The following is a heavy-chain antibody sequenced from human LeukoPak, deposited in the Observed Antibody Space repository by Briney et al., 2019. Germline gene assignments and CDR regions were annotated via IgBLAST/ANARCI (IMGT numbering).Heavy chain of an antibody. CDR2: IYHSGST. Sequence: SETLSLTCAVFGGSISNDNWWSWVRQPPGKGLEWIGEIYHSGSTNCNPSLKSRVTISVDKSKNQFSLKLSSVTAADTAVYYCASAAVAGLVIDYWGQGTLVTVSS. CDR1: GGSISNDNW. V-gene: IGHV4-4*02. D-gene: IGHD6-19*01. J-gene: IGHJ4*02. CDR3: ASAAVAGLVIDY.